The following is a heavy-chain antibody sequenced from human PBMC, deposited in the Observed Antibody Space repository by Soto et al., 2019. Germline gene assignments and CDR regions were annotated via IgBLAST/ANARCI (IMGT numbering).Heavy chain of an antibody. CDR2: IYYSGST. D-gene: IGHD6-19*01. CDR3: ARYSSGWYERYFDY. J-gene: IGHJ4*02. V-gene: IGHV4-59*01. Sequence: PSETLSLTCTVSGGSFTSYYWSWIRQPPGKGLEWIEYIYYSGSTNYNPSLKSRVTISVDTSKNQFSLKLSSVTAADTAVYYCARYSSGWYERYFDYWGQGTLVTVSS. CDR1: GGSFTSYY.